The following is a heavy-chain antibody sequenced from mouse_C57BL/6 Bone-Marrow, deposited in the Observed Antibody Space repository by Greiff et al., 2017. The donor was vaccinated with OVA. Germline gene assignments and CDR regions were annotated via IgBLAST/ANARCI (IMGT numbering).Heavy chain of an antibody. Sequence: EVKLVESGGGLVKPGGSLKLSCAASGFTFSSYAMSWVRQTPEKRLEWVATISDGGSYTYYPDNVKGRFTISRDNAKNNLYLQMSHLKSEDTAMYYCARVYDGYPAWFAYWGQLTLVTVSA. CDR3: ARVYDGYPAWFAY. CDR2: ISDGGSYT. CDR1: GFTFSSYA. J-gene: IGHJ3*01. D-gene: IGHD2-3*01. V-gene: IGHV5-4*03.